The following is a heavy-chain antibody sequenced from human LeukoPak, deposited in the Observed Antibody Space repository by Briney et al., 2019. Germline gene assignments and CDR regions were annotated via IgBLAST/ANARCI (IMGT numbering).Heavy chain of an antibody. Sequence: SEPLSLTCTVSGGSVSSGSYYWSWIRQPPGKGLEWIGYIYYSGSTYYNPSLKSRVTISVDTSKNQFSLKLSSVTAADTAVYYCARDPRAPYYDILTGYHAFDIWGQGTMVTVSS. CDR1: GGSVSSGSYY. CDR2: IYYSGST. D-gene: IGHD3-9*01. J-gene: IGHJ3*02. V-gene: IGHV4-61*01. CDR3: ARDPRAPYYDILTGYHAFDI.